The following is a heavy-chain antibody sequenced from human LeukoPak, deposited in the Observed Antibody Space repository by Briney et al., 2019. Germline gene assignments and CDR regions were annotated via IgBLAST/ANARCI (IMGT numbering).Heavy chain of an antibody. V-gene: IGHV4-34*01. J-gene: IGHJ4*02. CDR1: GVSFSGYF. Sequence: SETLSLTCAVSGVSFSGYFWTWIRQAPGKGLAWIGEINHSGSTNYNASLESRVTISVDTSKKQFSLNLNSVTAADTAVYYCARKFRNQFDSSGFFGFWGQGTLVTVSS. CDR3: ARKFRNQFDSSGFFGF. CDR2: INHSGST. D-gene: IGHD3-22*01.